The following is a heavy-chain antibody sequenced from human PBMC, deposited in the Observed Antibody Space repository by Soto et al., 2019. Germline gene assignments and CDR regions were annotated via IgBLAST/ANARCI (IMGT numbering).Heavy chain of an antibody. Sequence: QVQLVQSGAEVKKHGASVKVSCKASGYTFTSYGISWVRQAPGQGLEWMGWISAYNGNTNDAQKLKGRVTMTTDTTTSTVYMELRSLRSDDTSVYYCARDRVPYSGSNRWFDPWGQGTLVTVSS. D-gene: IGHD1-26*01. CDR2: ISAYNGNT. J-gene: IGHJ5*02. CDR1: GYTFTSYG. V-gene: IGHV1-18*01. CDR3: ARDRVPYSGSNRWFDP.